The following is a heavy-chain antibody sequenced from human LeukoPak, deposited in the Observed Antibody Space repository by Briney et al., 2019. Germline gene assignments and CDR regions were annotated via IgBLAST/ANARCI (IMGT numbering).Heavy chain of an antibody. CDR2: INPNSGGT. CDR1: GYTFTGYY. CDR3: ARRVFSSGWYGSPNYYYMDV. V-gene: IGHV1-2*02. Sequence: GASVKVSCKASGYTFTGYYIHWVRQAPGQGLEWMGWINPNSGGTNYAQKFQGRVTMTRDTSTSTAYMELRSLRSDDTAVYYCARRVFSSGWYGSPNYYYMDVWGKGTTVTVSS. J-gene: IGHJ6*03. D-gene: IGHD6-19*01.